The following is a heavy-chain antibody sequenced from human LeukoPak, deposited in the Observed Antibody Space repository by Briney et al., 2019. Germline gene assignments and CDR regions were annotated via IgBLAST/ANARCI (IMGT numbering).Heavy chain of an antibody. CDR2: INWNGGST. D-gene: IGHD6-19*01. J-gene: IGHJ4*02. CDR3: ARDSSGWYASDY. Sequence: GGSLRLSCAASGFTFSSYAMSWVRQAPGKGLEWVSGINWNGGSTGYADSVKGRFTISRDNAKNSLYLQMNSLRAEDTALYYCARDSSGWYASDYWGQGTLVTVSS. CDR1: GFTFSSYA. V-gene: IGHV3-20*04.